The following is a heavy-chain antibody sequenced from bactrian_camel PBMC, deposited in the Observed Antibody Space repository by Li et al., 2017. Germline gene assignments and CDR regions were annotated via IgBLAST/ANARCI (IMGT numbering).Heavy chain of an antibody. J-gene: IGHJ4*01. CDR3: AVDRGTGCRFRAGTAY. CDR2: MFVGGSSI. Sequence: VQLVESGGGSVQAGGSLRLSCRASGYTYGNYCMGWFRQSPGNEREAAAAMFVGGSSIWYADSVKGRFTIVVDNAKDTMYLQMNNLNQEDTARYYCAVDRGTGCRFRAGTAYWGQGTQVTVS. D-gene: IGHD6*01. CDR1: GYTYGNYC. V-gene: IGHV3S1*01.